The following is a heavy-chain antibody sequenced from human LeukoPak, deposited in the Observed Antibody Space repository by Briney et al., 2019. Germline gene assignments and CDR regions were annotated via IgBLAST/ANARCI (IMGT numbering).Heavy chain of an antibody. CDR1: GFTFSSYW. V-gene: IGHV3-74*01. J-gene: IGHJ4*02. CDR3: ARSRGLLLPDY. D-gene: IGHD3-3*01. CDR2: INSDGGST. Sequence: GGSLRLSCAASGFTFSSYWMHWVRQAPGKGLVWVSRINSDGGSTSYADSVKGRFTISRDNAKDTLDLQMNSLRAEDTAVYYCARSRGLLLPDYWGQGTLVTVSS.